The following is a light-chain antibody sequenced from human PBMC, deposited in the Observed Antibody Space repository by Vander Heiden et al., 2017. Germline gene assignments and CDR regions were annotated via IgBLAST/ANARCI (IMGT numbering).Light chain of an antibody. J-gene: IGKJ2*01. CDR3: QQYDSTPLYT. CDR1: QSVLYSSNNKNY. CDR2: CAS. Sequence: DIVMTQSPDSLAVSLGERATINCRSSQSVLYSSNNKNYLAWYQQKPGQPPKLLIYCASTRESGVPDRFSGSGSGTDFTLTISSLQAEDVAVYYCQQYDSTPLYTFGQGTKLEIK. V-gene: IGKV4-1*01.